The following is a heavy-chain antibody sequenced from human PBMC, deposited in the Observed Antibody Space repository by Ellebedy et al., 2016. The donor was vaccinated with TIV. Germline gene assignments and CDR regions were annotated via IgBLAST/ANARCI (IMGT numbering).Heavy chain of an antibody. CDR1: GFTLSDHW. Sequence: PGGSLRLSCAVSGFTLSDHWLTWVRQAPGKGLQWVANINKDGSVKLYEDSVKGRFSISRDDANNSLYLQMNSLRDEDTDVYYCARGSGWYRLYFDYWGRGTLVTVSS. CDR3: ARGSGWYRLYFDY. CDR2: INKDGSVK. J-gene: IGHJ4*02. V-gene: IGHV3-7*01. D-gene: IGHD6-19*01.